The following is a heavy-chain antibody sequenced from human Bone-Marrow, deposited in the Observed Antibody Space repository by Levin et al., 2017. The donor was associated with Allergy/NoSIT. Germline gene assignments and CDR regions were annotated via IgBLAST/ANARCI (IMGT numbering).Heavy chain of an antibody. D-gene: IGHD1-20*01. CDR3: ATLTGTQ. V-gene: IGHV3-23*01. CDR1: GFTPFSRFA. CDR2: LSGSGENT. J-gene: IGHJ4*02. Sequence: GGSLRLSCAASGFTPFSRFAMTWVRQAPGKGLEWVSALSGSGENTYYADSVKGRFTISRDNSKDTLSLHMNSLRAEDTALYYCATLTGTQWGQGTMVTVSS.